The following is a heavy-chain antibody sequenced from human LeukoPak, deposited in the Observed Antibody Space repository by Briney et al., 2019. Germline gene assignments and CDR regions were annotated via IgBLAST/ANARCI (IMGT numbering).Heavy chain of an antibody. V-gene: IGHV3-64D*09. J-gene: IGHJ6*02. D-gene: IGHD2-15*01. CDR3: VRGYSFGPYGMDV. CDR1: GFPFSSYA. CDR2: VSDSGGST. Sequence: PGGSLRLSCSASGFPFSSYAMHWARQAPGKGLEYVSAVSDSGGSTYYADSVKGRFTISRDNSKNTLYLQVSSLRAEDTAVYFCVRGYSFGPYGMDVWGQGTTVTVSS.